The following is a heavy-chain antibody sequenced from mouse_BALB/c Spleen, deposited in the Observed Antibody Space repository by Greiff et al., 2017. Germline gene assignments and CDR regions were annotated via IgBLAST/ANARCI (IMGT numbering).Heavy chain of an antibody. CDR2: ISSGGST. CDR3: ARGGGNYPYFDD. CDR1: GFTFSSYA. D-gene: IGHD2-1*01. J-gene: IGHJ1*01. Sequence: EVKVVESGGGLVKPGGSLKLSCAASGFTFSSYAMSWVRQTPEKRLEWVAFISSGGSTYYPDSVKGRFTISRNNARNNLYLQMSSLRSEDTAMYYCARGGGNYPYFDDWGAGTTVTVSS. V-gene: IGHV5-6-5*01.